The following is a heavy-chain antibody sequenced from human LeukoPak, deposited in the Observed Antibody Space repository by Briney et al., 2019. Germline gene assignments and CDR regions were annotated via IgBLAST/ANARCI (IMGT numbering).Heavy chain of an antibody. Sequence: ASVKVSCKASGYTFTSYGISWLRQAPAQGLEWMGWISAYNGNTDYTQKLQGRVTMTTDTSTSTAYMELRSLRSDDTAVYYCARDLVGATYYWGQGTLVTVSS. CDR3: ARDLVGATYY. CDR1: GYTFTSYG. V-gene: IGHV1-18*01. D-gene: IGHD1-26*01. J-gene: IGHJ4*02. CDR2: ISAYNGNT.